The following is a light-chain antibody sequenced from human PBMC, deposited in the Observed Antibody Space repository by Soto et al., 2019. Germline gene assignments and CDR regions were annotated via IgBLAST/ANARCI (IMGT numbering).Light chain of an antibody. CDR1: SSNIGSNA. CDR2: KNN. V-gene: IGLV1-44*01. Sequence: QSALTQPPSASGTPGQRVAISCSGSSSNIGSNAVNWYQQLPGAAPKLLIYKNNLRPSGVPDRVSGSKSGASASLAISGLQSEDESDYYCAAWDDSLKGLVFGGGTKLTVL. CDR3: AAWDDSLKGLV. J-gene: IGLJ3*02.